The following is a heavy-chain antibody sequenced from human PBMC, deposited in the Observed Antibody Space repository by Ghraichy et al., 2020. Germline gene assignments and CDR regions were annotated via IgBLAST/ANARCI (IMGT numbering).Heavy chain of an antibody. CDR2: IIPMLRIT. CDR3: ARGNEAAVVQAWYDA. D-gene: IGHD6-13*01. V-gene: IGHV1-69*10. CDR1: GGTFSSNA. J-gene: IGHJ5*02. Sequence: SVKVSCKASGGTFSSNAISWVRQAPGQGPEWMGWIIPMLRITNHAQKFQGRVTITADASTSTAYMELSSLRSDDTAVYYCARGNEAAVVQAWYDAWGQGTQVTVSS.